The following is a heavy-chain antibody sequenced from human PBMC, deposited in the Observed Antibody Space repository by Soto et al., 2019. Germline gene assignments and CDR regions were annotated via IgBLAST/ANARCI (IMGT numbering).Heavy chain of an antibody. CDR1: GDSVSSNSAA. J-gene: IGHJ6*02. CDR2: TYYRSKWYN. D-gene: IGHD6-13*01. V-gene: IGHV6-1*01. CDR3: ARGGGSSWNGYYGMDV. Sequence: SQTLSLTCAISGDSVSSNSAAWNWIRQSPSRGLEWLGRTYYRSKWYNDYAVSVKSRITINPDTSKNQFSLKLNSVTPADTAVYYCARGGGSSWNGYYGMDVWGQGSTVTVSS.